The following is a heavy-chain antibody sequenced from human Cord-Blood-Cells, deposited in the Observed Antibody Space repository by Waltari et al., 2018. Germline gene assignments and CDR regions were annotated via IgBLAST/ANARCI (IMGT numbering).Heavy chain of an antibody. CDR2: IYYSGST. J-gene: IGHJ6*03. CDR3: ARSAYGGYSYYYYYYMDV. D-gene: IGHD4-17*01. Sequence: QLQLQESGPGLVKPSETLSLTYTVSGGSISSSSYYWGWIRQPPGKGLEWIGSIYYSGSTYYNPSLTSRVTISVDTSKNQFSLKLSSVTAADTAVYYCARSAYGGYSYYYYYYMDVWGKGTTVTVSS. V-gene: IGHV4-39*07. CDR1: GGSISSSSYY.